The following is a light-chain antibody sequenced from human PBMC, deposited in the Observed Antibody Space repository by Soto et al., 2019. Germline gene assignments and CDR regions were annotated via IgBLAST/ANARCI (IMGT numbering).Light chain of an antibody. Sequence: EIVLTQSPGTLSLSPGERVTLSCRASQSVNSNYLAWSQQKPGQAPRLLIYGASSRATGIPDRFSGSGSGTDFTLTISRLEPEDFAVYYCHRYGSSPRTFGQGTKVEI. CDR3: HRYGSSPRT. J-gene: IGKJ1*01. CDR2: GAS. CDR1: QSVNSNY. V-gene: IGKV3-20*01.